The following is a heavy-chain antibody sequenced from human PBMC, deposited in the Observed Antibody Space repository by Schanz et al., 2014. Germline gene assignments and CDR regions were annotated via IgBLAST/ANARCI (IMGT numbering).Heavy chain of an antibody. CDR1: GYTFSSYG. J-gene: IGHJ4*02. CDR2: ISAQTGDT. D-gene: IGHD6-19*01. CDR3: ARGGYSSGWYDRDIAHFDY. V-gene: IGHV1-18*01. Sequence: QVQLVQSGAEVKKPGASVKVSCKTSGYTFSSYGITWVRQAPGQGLEWMGWISAQTGDTRYAQKMQGRVTMTTDTSTSTAYMELRSLRSDDTAVYYCARGGYSSGWYDRDIAHFDYWGQGTLVTVSS.